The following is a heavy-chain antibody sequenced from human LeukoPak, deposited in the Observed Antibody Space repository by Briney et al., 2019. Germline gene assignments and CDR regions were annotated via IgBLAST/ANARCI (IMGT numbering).Heavy chain of an antibody. D-gene: IGHD1-1*01. CDR2: ISPESNT. V-gene: IGHV3-74*01. J-gene: IGHJ4*02. CDR1: GFTFSTFW. Sequence: GGSLRLSCSASGFTFSTFWMHWVRQAPGKGLVWVSRISPESNTGYADSVKGRLTISGDNSKNTLYLDMNSLRVEDTAVYYCTRGGLEPIDYWGQGTLVTVSS. CDR3: TRGGLEPIDY.